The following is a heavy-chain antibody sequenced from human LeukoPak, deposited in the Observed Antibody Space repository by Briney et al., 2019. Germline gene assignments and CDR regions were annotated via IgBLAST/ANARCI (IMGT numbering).Heavy chain of an antibody. CDR2: IHYSGST. V-gene: IGHV4-59*01. CDR3: ARGGSGYRFDS. CDR1: GGSISSYY. Sequence: PSETLSLTCTVSGGSISSYYWSWIRQPPGKGLEWIGYIHYSGSTNYNPSLKSRVTISVDTSKNQFSLKLSSVTAADTAVYYCARGGSGYRFDSWGQGNLVSVCS. D-gene: IGHD3-22*01. J-gene: IGHJ4*02.